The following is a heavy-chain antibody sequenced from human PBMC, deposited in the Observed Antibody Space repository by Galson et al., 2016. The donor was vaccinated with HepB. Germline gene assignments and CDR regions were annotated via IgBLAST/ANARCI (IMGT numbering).Heavy chain of an antibody. D-gene: IGHD1-1*01. CDR3: AKDRYWNRDFDY. Sequence: SLRLSCAASGFTFSTYTMSWVRQAPGKGLEWVSGINGAGGSTYYADSVKGRFTISRDKSNNTLYLQMSSLKVEDTAMYYCAKDRYWNRDFDYWGQGTLVTVSS. CDR1: GFTFSTYT. V-gene: IGHV3-23*01. J-gene: IGHJ4*02. CDR2: INGAGGST.